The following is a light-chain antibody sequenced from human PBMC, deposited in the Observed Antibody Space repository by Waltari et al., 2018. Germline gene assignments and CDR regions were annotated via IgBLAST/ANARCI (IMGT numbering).Light chain of an antibody. J-gene: IGLJ3*02. CDR1: SGSTASNY. Sequence: NFMLTQPHSVSESPGKTEIMSCTRSSGSTASNYVQWYQQCPGSAPTSVIYEDSQRPSGVLDRFSGSIDSSSNSASLTISGLKTEDEPDYCCQSFDDNEKVFGGGTKVTVL. CDR3: QSFDDNEKV. CDR2: EDS. V-gene: IGLV6-57*04.